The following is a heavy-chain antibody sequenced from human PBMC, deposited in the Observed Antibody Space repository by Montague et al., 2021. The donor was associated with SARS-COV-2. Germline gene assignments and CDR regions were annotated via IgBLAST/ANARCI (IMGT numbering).Heavy chain of an antibody. Sequence: SLRLSCAASGFTFRSYWMHWVRQAPGRGPVWVSRIKPDGTSTNYAASVKGRFTISRDNAKNTLSLQMNNLRAEDTGVYYCARHLRVGNRWNGFEADYWGQGALVSVSS. D-gene: IGHD1-1*01. CDR3: ARHLRVGNRWNGFEADY. CDR2: IKPDGTST. V-gene: IGHV3-74*01. CDR1: GFTFRSYW. J-gene: IGHJ4*02.